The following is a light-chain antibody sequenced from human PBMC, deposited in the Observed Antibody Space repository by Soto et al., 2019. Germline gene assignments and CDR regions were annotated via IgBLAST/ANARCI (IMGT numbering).Light chain of an antibody. CDR3: QHYNTYSTWT. V-gene: IGKV1-5*01. Sequence: DIQMTQSPSTLSASVGDRVTITCRASQSISSWLSWYQQKPGKAPKLVIYDASSLQSGVPSRFSGSGSGTEFTLTISGLQPDDFATYYCQHYNTYSTWTFGQGTKVDI. CDR1: QSISSW. CDR2: DAS. J-gene: IGKJ1*01.